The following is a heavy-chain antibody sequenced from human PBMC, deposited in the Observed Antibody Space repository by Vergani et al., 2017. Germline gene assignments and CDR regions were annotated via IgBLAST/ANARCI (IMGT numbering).Heavy chain of an antibody. CDR1: GFTFSSYG. CDR3: ARVLSQYYYYYGMDV. CDR2: IWYDGSNK. V-gene: IGHV3-33*01. Sequence: QVQLVESGGGVVKPGRSLRLSCAASGFTFSSYGMHWVRQAPGKGLEWVAVIWYDGSNKYYADSVKGRFTISRDNSKNTLYLQMNSLRAEDTAVYYCARVLSQYYYYYGMDVWGQGTTVTVSS. J-gene: IGHJ6*02. D-gene: IGHD2/OR15-2a*01.